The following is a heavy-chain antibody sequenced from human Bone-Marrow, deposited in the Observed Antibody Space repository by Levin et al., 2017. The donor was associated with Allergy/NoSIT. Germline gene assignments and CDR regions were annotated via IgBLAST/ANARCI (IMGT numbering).Heavy chain of an antibody. Sequence: HTGGSLRLSCAASGFTFSNYAMSWVRQAPGKGLEWVSVITGSGGSTYYPNSVKGRFTISRDNSKNTVYLQLNSLRADDTAVYYCAKDRVYYYGSGTYYTFASWGQGTLVTVSS. D-gene: IGHD3-10*01. CDR3: AKDRVYYYGSGTYYTFAS. V-gene: IGHV3-23*01. CDR2: ITGSGGST. J-gene: IGHJ4*02. CDR1: GFTFSNYA.